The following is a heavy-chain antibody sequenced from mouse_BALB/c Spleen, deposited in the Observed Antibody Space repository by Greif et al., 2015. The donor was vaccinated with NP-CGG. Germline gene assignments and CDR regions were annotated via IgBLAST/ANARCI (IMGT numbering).Heavy chain of an antibody. CDR2: INPSTGYT. CDR3: ANYYGSSYYFDY. Sequence: VQLQQSGAELAKPGASVKMSCKASGYTFTSYWMHWVKQRPGQGLEWIGYINPSTGYTEYNQKFKDKATLTADESSSTAYMQLSSLTSEDSAVYYCANYYGSSYYFDYWGQGTTLTVSS. V-gene: IGHV1-7*01. CDR1: GYTFTSYW. D-gene: IGHD1-1*01. J-gene: IGHJ2*01.